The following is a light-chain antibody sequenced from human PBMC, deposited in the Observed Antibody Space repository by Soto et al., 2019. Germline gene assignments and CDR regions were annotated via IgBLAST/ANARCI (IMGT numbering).Light chain of an antibody. CDR2: GAS. J-gene: IGKJ2*01. CDR1: QSVRSNY. Sequence: EIVLTQSPGTLSLSPGERATLSCRASQSVRSNYLAWYQQKPGQAPRLLIYGASSRATGIPDRFSGTGSRTDFTLTISRLEPEDFAVYYCQRYGGSPYTFGQGTKLEIK. CDR3: QRYGGSPYT. V-gene: IGKV3-20*01.